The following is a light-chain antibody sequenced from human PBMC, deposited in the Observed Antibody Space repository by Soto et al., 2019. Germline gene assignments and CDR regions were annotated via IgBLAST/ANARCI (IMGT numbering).Light chain of an antibody. J-gene: IGLJ1*01. CDR2: EVS. CDR3: SSYTSFSTYV. Sequence: QSALTQPASVSGSPGQSITISCTGTSSDVGGYNYVSWYQQHPGKAPKLMIYEVSNRPSGVSNRFSGSKSDNTASLTISGLQAEDEADYYCSSYTSFSTYVFGTGTKFTVL. CDR1: SSDVGGYNY. V-gene: IGLV2-14*01.